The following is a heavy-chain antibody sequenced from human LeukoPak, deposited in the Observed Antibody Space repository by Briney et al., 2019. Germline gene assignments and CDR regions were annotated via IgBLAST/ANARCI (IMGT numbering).Heavy chain of an antibody. D-gene: IGHD3-22*01. CDR1: GYTFTSYA. J-gene: IGHJ4*02. Sequence: VASVKVSCKASGYTFTSYAMNWVRQAPGQGLEWMGWINTNTGNPTYAQGFTGRFVFSLDTSVSTAYLQISSLKAEDTAVYYCARGGTYYYDSSGYPVDYWGQGTLVTVSS. CDR3: ARGGTYYYDSSGYPVDY. CDR2: INTNTGNP. V-gene: IGHV7-4-1*02.